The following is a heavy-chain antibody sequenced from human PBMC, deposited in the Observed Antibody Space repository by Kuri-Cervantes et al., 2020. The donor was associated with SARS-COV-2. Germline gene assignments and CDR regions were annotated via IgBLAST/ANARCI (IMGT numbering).Heavy chain of an antibody. CDR2: TSAYNGNT. J-gene: IGHJ6*03. CDR3: ARVAGPPDYTYYYYMDV. V-gene: IGHV1-18*01. Sequence: ASVKVSCKASGYTFTSYGISWVRQAPGQGLEWMGWTSAYNGNTNYAQKLQGRVTMTTDTSTSTAYMELRSLRSDDTAVYYCARVAGPPDYTYYYYMDVWGKGTTVTVSS. CDR1: GYTFTSYG. D-gene: IGHD4-11*01.